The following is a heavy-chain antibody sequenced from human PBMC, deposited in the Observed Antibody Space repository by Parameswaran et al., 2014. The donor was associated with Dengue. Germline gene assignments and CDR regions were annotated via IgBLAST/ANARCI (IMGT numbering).Heavy chain of an antibody. J-gene: IGHJ4*02. CDR2: ISSSSSYI. CDR3: ARVRWQFDY. V-gene: IGHV3-21*01. D-gene: IGHD4-23*01. Sequence: VRQMPGKGLEWVSSISSSSSYIYYADSVKGRFTISRDNAKNSLYLQMNSLRAEDTAVYYCARVRWQFDYWGQGTLVTVSS.